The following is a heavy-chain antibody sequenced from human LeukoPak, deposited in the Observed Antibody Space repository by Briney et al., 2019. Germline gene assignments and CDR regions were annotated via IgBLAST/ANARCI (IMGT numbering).Heavy chain of an antibody. V-gene: IGHV3-7*01. J-gene: IGHJ4*02. CDR1: GFTFSSYW. D-gene: IGHD6-13*01. Sequence: GGSLRLSCAASGFTFSSYWMSWARQAPGKGLEWVANIKQDGSEKYYVDSVKGRFTISRDNAKNSLYLQMNSLRAEDTAVYYCAREPGIAAAGLFDYWGQGTLVTVSS. CDR3: AREPGIAAAGLFDY. CDR2: IKQDGSEK.